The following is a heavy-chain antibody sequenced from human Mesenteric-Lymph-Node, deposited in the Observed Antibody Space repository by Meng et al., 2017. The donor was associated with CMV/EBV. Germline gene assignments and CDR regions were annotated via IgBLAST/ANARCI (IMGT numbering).Heavy chain of an antibody. Sequence: GGSLRLSCKGSGYSFTSYWIGWVRQMPGKGLEWMGIIYPGDSDTRYSPSFQGQVTISADKSISTAYLQWSSLKASDTAMYYCARFHYDFWSGPDYWGQGTLVTVSS. J-gene: IGHJ4*02. CDR2: IYPGDSDT. D-gene: IGHD3-3*01. CDR3: ARFHYDFWSGPDY. CDR1: GYSFTSYW. V-gene: IGHV5-51*01.